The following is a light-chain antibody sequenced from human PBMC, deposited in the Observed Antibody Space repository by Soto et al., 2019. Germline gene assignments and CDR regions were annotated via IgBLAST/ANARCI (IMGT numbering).Light chain of an antibody. CDR3: QQSYSTPWT. CDR1: QTISNY. V-gene: IGKV1-39*01. CDR2: AAS. J-gene: IGKJ1*01. Sequence: DIQMTQSPSSLAASLGDRVTTTCRASQTISNYLNWYQKKPGKAPKLLIYAASSLQRGVPSRFSGSGSGTDFTLTINSLQPEDFATYFCQQSYSTPWTFGQGTKVDIK.